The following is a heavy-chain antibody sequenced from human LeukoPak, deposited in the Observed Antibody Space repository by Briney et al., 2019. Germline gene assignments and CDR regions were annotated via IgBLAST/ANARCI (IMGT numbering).Heavy chain of an antibody. V-gene: IGHV3-30*04. CDR3: ARDQRSYYGSGSYYRLGY. J-gene: IGHJ4*02. CDR2: ISYDGSSK. Sequence: GGSLRLSCAASGFTFSSYAMHWVRQAPGKGLEWVAVISYDGSSKYYADSVKGRFTISRDNSKNTLYLQMNRLRAEDTAVYYCARDQRSYYGSGSYYRLGYWGQGTLVTVSS. CDR1: GFTFSSYA. D-gene: IGHD3-10*01.